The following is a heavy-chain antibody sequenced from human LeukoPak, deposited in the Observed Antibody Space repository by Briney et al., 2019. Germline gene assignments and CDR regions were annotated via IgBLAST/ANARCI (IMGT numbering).Heavy chain of an antibody. CDR1: GFTFSTYG. Sequence: GGSLRLSCAASGFTFSTYGMHWVRQAPGEGLERVAVISYDGSNEYYADSVKGRFTISRDNSKNTLYLQMSSLRAEDTAVYYCAKEFNRGLPDYWGQGNLVTVLS. CDR2: ISYDGSNE. V-gene: IGHV3-30*18. CDR3: AKEFNRGLPDY. J-gene: IGHJ4*02. D-gene: IGHD2-21*01.